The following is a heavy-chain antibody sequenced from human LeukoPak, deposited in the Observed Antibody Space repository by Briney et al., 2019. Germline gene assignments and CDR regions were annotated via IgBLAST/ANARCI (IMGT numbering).Heavy chain of an antibody. CDR2: ISGSGGST. D-gene: IGHD3-22*01. J-gene: IGHJ4*02. V-gene: IGHV3-23*01. CDR1: GFTFSSYA. Sequence: PGGSLRLSCVASGFTFSSYAMSWVRQAPGKGLEWVSVISGSGGSTYYADSVKGRFTISRDNSKNTLYLQMNSLRAEDTAVYYCAKEGYYDSSGYKFDYWGQGTLVTVSS. CDR3: AKEGYYDSSGYKFDY.